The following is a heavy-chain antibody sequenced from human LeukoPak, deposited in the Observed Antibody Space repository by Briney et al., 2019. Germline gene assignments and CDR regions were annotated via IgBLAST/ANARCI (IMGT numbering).Heavy chain of an antibody. J-gene: IGHJ4*02. V-gene: IGHV1-8*01. CDR1: GHTFTSYD. CDR3: ARRRYSGSYYVLVY. D-gene: IGHD1-26*01. Sequence: ASVKVSCKASGHTFTSYDINWVRQATGQGLEWMGWMNPNSGNTGYAQKFQGRVTMTRNTSISTAYMELSSLRSEDTAVYYCARRRYSGSYYVLVYWGQGTLVTVSS. CDR2: MNPNSGNT.